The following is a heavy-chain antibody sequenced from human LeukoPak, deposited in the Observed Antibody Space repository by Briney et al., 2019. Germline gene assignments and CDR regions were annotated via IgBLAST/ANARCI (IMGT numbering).Heavy chain of an antibody. CDR1: GFTFSSYS. CDR3: ANSAPKYYYDSSGYGGGYFDY. Sequence: GGSLRLSCAASGFTFSSYSMNWVRQAPGKGLEWVSAISGSGGSTYYADSVKGRFTISRDNSKNTVYLQMNSLRAEDTAVYYCANSAPKYYYDSSGYGGGYFDYWGQGTLVTVSS. CDR2: ISGSGGST. J-gene: IGHJ4*02. V-gene: IGHV3-23*01. D-gene: IGHD3-22*01.